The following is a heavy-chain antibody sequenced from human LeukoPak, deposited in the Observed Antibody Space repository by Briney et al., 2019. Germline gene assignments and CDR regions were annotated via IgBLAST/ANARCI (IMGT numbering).Heavy chain of an antibody. Sequence: ASVKVSCKTSGYTFIGHYIHWVRQAPGQGLEWMGWINPKNGGANYAPRFRGRVTMTRDRSTSTVYMELTRLTSDDTAVYYCARTSFWESPVNWFDPWGQGTLVTVSS. D-gene: IGHD3-16*01. CDR1: GYTFIGHY. J-gene: IGHJ5*02. CDR3: ARTSFWESPVNWFDP. V-gene: IGHV1-2*07. CDR2: INPKNGGA.